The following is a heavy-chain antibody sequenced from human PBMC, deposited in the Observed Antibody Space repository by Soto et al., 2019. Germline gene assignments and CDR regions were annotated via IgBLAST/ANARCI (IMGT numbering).Heavy chain of an antibody. CDR1: GFXFSSXA. D-gene: IGHD2-2*01. Sequence: EVQLLESGGGLVQPGGSLRLSCAASGFXFSSXAMSWVRQAPGKGLEWVSAISGSGGSTYYADSVKGRFTISRDNSKNTLYLQMNSLRAEDTAVYYCAKSRMPTAPWYYYYYMDVWGKGTTVTVSS. CDR2: ISGSGGST. V-gene: IGHV3-23*01. J-gene: IGHJ6*03. CDR3: AKSRMPTAPWYYYYYMDV.